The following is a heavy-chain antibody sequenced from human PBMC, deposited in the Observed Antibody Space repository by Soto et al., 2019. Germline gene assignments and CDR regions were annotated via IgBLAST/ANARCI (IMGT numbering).Heavy chain of an antibody. CDR1: GYSFTSYW. CDR2: IYPGDSDT. V-gene: IGHV5-51*01. CDR3: ARASSGWYVPYYYGMDV. D-gene: IGHD6-19*01. J-gene: IGHJ6*02. Sequence: GESLKISCKCSGYSFTSYWIGWVRQMPGKGLEWMGIIYPGDSDTRYSPSFQGQVTISADKSISTAYLQWSSLKASDTAMYYCARASSGWYVPYYYGMDVWGQGTTVTVSS.